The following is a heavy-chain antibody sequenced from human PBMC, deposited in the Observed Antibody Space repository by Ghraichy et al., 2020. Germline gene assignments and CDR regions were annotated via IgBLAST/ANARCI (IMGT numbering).Heavy chain of an antibody. CDR2: INMDGTSA. J-gene: IGHJ6*02. V-gene: IGHV3-74*01. Sequence: GESLNISCAVSGFTFSNYWMHWVRQAPGKGLVWVSRINMDGTSATYADSVKGRFTISKDHANNMLYLQMNRLRGEDTAVYYCARDFRYGLDVWGQGTTVTVSS. CDR1: GFTFSNYW. CDR3: ARDFRYGLDV.